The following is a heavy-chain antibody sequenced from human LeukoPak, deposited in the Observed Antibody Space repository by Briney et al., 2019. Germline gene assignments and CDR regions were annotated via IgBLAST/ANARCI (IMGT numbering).Heavy chain of an antibody. V-gene: IGHV3-30*18. CDR3: AKEAGVPAANWRTDAFDS. CDR2: ISYDGSNK. J-gene: IGHJ3*02. Sequence: PGGSLRLSCAASGFTFSSYGMHWVRQAPGKGLEWVGVISYDGSNKYYAASVKGRFTISRDNSKNTLYLQMNSLRAEDTAVYYCAKEAGVPAANWRTDAFDSWGQGTMITVSS. D-gene: IGHD2-2*01. CDR1: GFTFSSYG.